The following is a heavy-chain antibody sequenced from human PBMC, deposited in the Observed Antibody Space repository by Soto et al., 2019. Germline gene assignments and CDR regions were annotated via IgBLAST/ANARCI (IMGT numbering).Heavy chain of an antibody. CDR1: GFTFSSYW. Sequence: EVQLVESGGRLVQPGGSLRLSCAASGFTFSSYWMHWVRQAPGKGLVWVSRINSDGSITSYADSVKGRFTISRDNAKNTLYLQMNSLRAEDTAVYYCARLYCVYWYFDLCGRGTLVTVSS. CDR3: ARLYCVYWYFDL. J-gene: IGHJ2*01. D-gene: IGHD2-2*02. V-gene: IGHV3-74*01. CDR2: INSDGSIT.